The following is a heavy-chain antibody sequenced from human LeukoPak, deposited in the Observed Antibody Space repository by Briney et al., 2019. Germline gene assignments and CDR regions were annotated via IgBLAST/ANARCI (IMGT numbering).Heavy chain of an antibody. J-gene: IGHJ4*02. V-gene: IGHV4-59*08. CDR3: ARQAYSSGWYTAAY. Sequence: PSETLSLTCTVSGGSISISYWSWIRQPPGKGLEGIASIYDSETTKYNPSLRSRATISSDTSKNQFSLKLSSVTAADTAVYYCARQAYSSGWYTAAYWGQGTLVTVSS. D-gene: IGHD6-19*01. CDR1: GGSISISY. CDR2: IYDSETT.